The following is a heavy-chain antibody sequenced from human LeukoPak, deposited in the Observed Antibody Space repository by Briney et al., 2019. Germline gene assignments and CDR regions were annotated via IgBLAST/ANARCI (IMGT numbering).Heavy chain of an antibody. D-gene: IGHD3-10*01. J-gene: IGHJ4*02. Sequence: GGSLRLSCAASGFTFSDYYMSWIRQAPGKGLEWVSYISGSSSSTNYADSLKGRFTIPRDNAKNSLYLQMNSLRAEDTAVYYCARVAVVRGVIAAYYFDYWGQGTVVTVSS. CDR2: ISGSSSST. V-gene: IGHV3-11*06. CDR1: GFTFSDYY. CDR3: ARVAVVRGVIAAYYFDY.